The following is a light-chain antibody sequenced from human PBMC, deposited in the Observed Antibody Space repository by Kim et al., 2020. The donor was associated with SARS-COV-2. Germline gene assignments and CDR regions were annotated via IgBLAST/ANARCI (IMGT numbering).Light chain of an antibody. CDR1: SSNIGNNY. CDR2: DND. J-gene: IGLJ2*01. Sequence: QSVLTQPPSVSAAPGQKVTISCSGRSSNIGNNYVSWYQQLPGTAPKLLIHDNDRRPSGIPDRFSGSKSGTSATLGITGLQTGDEADYYCGTCDSSLSAGIFGGGTQLSVL. CDR3: GTCDSSLSAGI. V-gene: IGLV1-51*01.